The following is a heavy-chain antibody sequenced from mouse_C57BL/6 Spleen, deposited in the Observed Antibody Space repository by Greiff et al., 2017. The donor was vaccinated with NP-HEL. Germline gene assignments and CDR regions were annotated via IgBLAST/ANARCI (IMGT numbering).Heavy chain of an antibody. CDR1: GYTFTSYT. Sequence: VQLQQSGAELARPGASVKMSCKASGYTFTSYTMHWVKQRPGQGLEWIGYINPSSGYTKYNQKFKDKATLTADKSSSTAYMQLSSLTSEDSAVYYCAAPYGSSPWFAYWGQGTLVTVSA. CDR2: INPSSGYT. J-gene: IGHJ3*01. CDR3: AAPYGSSPWFAY. D-gene: IGHD1-1*01. V-gene: IGHV1-4*01.